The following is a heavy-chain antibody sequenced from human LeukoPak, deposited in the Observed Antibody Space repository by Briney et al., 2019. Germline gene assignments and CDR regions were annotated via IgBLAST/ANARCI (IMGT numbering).Heavy chain of an antibody. CDR2: ISYDGSNK. Sequence: GGSLRLSCAASGITFSSYGMHWVRQAPGKGLEWVAVISYDGSNKYYADSVKGRFTISRDNSKNTLYLQMNSLRAEDTAVYYCAKERYSYGSMDYWGQGTLVTVSS. V-gene: IGHV3-30*18. CDR3: AKERYSYGSMDY. J-gene: IGHJ4*02. D-gene: IGHD5-18*01. CDR1: GITFSSYG.